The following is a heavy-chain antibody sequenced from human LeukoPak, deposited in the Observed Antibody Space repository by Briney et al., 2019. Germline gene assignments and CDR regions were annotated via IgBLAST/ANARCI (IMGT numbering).Heavy chain of an antibody. CDR3: ARLSYGSDPYYYYYYMDV. CDR1: GFTFSSYW. CDR2: IKQDGSEK. V-gene: IGHV3-7*01. J-gene: IGHJ6*03. Sequence: GGSLRLSCAASGFTFSSYWMSWVRQAPGKGLEWVANIKQDGSEKYYVDSEKGRFTISRDNAKNSLYLQMNSLRAEDTAVYYCARLSYGSDPYYYYYYMDVWGKGTTVTISS. D-gene: IGHD3-10*01.